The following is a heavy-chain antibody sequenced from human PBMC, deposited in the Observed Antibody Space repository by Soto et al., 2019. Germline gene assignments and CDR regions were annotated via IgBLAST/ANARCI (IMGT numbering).Heavy chain of an antibody. V-gene: IGHV1-69*01. CDR2: IIPIFGTA. CDR3: ARARAGGLVILFDFDY. Sequence: QVQLVQSGAEVKKPGSSVKVSCKASGGTFSSYAISWVRQAPGQGLEWMGGIIPIFGTANYAQKFQGRVTITADESTSTADMELSSLRSEDTAVYYCARARAGGLVILFDFDYWGQGTLVTVSS. J-gene: IGHJ4*02. CDR1: GGTFSSYA. D-gene: IGHD3-9*01.